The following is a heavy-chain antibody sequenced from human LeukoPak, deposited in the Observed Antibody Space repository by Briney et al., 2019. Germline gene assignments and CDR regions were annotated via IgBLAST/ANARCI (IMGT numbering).Heavy chain of an antibody. J-gene: IGHJ4*02. CDR2: ISGSGGST. Sequence: PGGSLRLSCAASGFTYSSYAMSWVRQAPGEGLEWVSAISGSGGSTYYADSVKGRCTISRDNSKNTLYLQMNSLTAEDTAVYWCAKDPINWGSIYFDCWGQGTLVTASS. D-gene: IGHD7-27*01. CDR3: AKDPINWGSIYFDC. V-gene: IGHV3-23*01. CDR1: GFTYSSYA.